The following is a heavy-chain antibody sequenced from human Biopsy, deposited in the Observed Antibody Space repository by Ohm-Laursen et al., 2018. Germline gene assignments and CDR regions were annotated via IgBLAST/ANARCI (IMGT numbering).Heavy chain of an antibody. CDR3: ARVKGEWPEYEFDK. CDR2: VDIRGHA. V-gene: IGHV4-4*07. J-gene: IGHJ4*02. CDR1: GGSIDTQS. D-gene: IGHD3-16*01. Sequence: TLSLTCTVSGGSIDTQSWIRQPAGKGLEWIGRVDIRGHADYSSSLRSRVTMSADVSKNQFSLKLTSVTAAGTAVYFCARVKGEWPEYEFDKWGQGILVTVSS.